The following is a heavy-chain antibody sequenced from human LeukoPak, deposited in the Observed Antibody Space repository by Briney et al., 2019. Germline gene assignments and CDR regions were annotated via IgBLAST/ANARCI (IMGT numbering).Heavy chain of an antibody. D-gene: IGHD6-13*01. CDR1: GGSFSGYY. Sequence: PSKTLSLTCAVSGGSFSGYYWSWIRQPPGKGLEWIGEINHSVSTNYNPSLKSRVNISVDTSKNQFSLKLSSVTAADTAVYYCARGLASSSWYSLTYYYYYYGMDVWGQGTTVTVSS. V-gene: IGHV4-34*01. CDR2: INHSVST. J-gene: IGHJ6*02. CDR3: ARGLASSSWYSLTYYYYYYGMDV.